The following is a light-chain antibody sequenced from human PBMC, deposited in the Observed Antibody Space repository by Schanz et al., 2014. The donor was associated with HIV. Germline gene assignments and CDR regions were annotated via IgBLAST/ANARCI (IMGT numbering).Light chain of an antibody. CDR1: QSVSSY. Sequence: EIVLTQSPATLSLSPGERATLSCRASQSVSSYLVWYQQKPGQAPRLVIYATSTRAAGIPDRFSGTGSGTDFTLTISRLEPEDFAVYYCQQSGDSGGTFGGGTKVDMK. CDR2: ATS. CDR3: QQSGDSGGT. J-gene: IGKJ4*01. V-gene: IGKV3-11*01.